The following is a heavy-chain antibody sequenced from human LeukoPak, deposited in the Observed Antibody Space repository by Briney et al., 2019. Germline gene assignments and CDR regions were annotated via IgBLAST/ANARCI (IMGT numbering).Heavy chain of an antibody. D-gene: IGHD1-26*01. CDR2: IYHSGST. Sequence: SETLSLTCAVSGYSISSGYYWGWCRQPPGKGLGWIGSIYHSGSTYYNPSLKSRVTISVDTSRNTVSLKLSSVTAADTAVYYCASGGGSYYDAFDIWGQGTMVTVSS. V-gene: IGHV4-38-2*01. CDR3: ASGGGSYYDAFDI. CDR1: GYSISSGYY. J-gene: IGHJ3*02.